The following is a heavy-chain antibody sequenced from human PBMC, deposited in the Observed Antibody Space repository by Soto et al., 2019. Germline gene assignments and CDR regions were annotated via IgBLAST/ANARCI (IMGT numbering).Heavy chain of an antibody. D-gene: IGHD5-18*01. CDR2: ISGSGGST. CDR3: ANRDIQLWLTLGAFDI. Sequence: EVQLLESGGGLVQPGGSLRLSCAASGFTFSSYAMSWVRQAPGKGLEWVSAISGSGGSTYYADSVKGRFTISRDNSKNTLYLQMNSLRAEDTAVYYCANRDIQLWLTLGAFDIWGQGTMVTVSS. V-gene: IGHV3-23*01. CDR1: GFTFSSYA. J-gene: IGHJ3*02.